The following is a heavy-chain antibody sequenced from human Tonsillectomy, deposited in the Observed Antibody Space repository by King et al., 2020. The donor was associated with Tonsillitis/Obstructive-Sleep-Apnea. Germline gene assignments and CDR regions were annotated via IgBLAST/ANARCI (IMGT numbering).Heavy chain of an antibody. V-gene: IGHV3-30*04. D-gene: IGHD3-10*01. CDR3: ARGITMVRGVRVYYGMDV. Sequence: LVESGGGVVQPGRYLRLSCAASGFTFSSYAIHWVRQAPGKGLEWVAVISYDGSNKYYADSVKGRFTISRDNSKNTLYLQMNSLRAEDTAVYYCARGITMVRGVRVYYGMDVWGQGTTVTVSS. CDR1: GFTFSSYA. J-gene: IGHJ6*02. CDR2: ISYDGSNK.